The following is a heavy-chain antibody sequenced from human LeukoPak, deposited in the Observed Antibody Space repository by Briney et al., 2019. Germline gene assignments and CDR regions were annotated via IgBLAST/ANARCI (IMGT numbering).Heavy chain of an antibody. CDR1: GGSISSGGYS. V-gene: IGHV4-30-2*01. J-gene: IGHJ4*02. D-gene: IGHD5-12*01. CDR3: ASYSGYDSLFDY. CDR2: IYHSGST. Sequence: SQTLSLTCAVSGGSISSGGYSWSWIRQPPGKGLEWIGYIYHSGSTYYNPSLKSRVTIPVDRSKNQFSLKLSSVTAADTAVYYCASYSGYDSLFDYWGQGTLVTVSS.